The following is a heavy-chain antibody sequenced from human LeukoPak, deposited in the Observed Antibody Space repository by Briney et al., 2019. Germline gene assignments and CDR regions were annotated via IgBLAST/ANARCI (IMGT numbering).Heavy chain of an antibody. CDR1: GYTFSSYG. CDR3: ARDQGIYNHRIIDS. J-gene: IGHJ4*02. CDR2: ISAYNGNT. V-gene: IGHV1-18*01. Sequence: GASLKVSCKASGYTFSSYGISWVRQAPGQGLEWMGWISAYNGNTNFAQESQGRVTMTTDTSTSTASMELRSLRSDDTAVYYCARDQGIYNHRIIDSWGQGTLVTVSS. D-gene: IGHD5-12*01.